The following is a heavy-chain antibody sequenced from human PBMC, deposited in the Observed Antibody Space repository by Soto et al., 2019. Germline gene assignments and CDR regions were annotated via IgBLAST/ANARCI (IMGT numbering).Heavy chain of an antibody. CDR2: IDTDGSRK. CDR3: GRVPLDGNYANGVDV. J-gene: IGHJ6*02. CDR1: GFNFNTYW. D-gene: IGHD4-17*01. Sequence: EVQLVESGGGLVQPGGSLRLSCAASGFNFNTYWMYWVRQAPGKGLEWVANIDTDGSRKNYADSVKGRFIISRDNAKNSLFLQMNSLRADDTAVYYCGRVPLDGNYANGVDVWGQGTTVTVSS. V-gene: IGHV3-7*03.